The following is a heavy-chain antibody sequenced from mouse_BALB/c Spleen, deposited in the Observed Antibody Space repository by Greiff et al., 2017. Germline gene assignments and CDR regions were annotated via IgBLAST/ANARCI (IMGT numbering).Heavy chain of an antibody. V-gene: IGHV1S81*02. D-gene: IGHD2-3*01. CDR2: INPSNGGT. CDR3: TRRVYDGYYFDY. Sequence: QVQLKESGAELVKPGASVKLSCKASGYTFTSYYMYWVKQRPGQGLEWIGEINPSNGGTNSNEKFKSKATLTVDKSSSTAYMQLSSLTSEDSAVYYCTRRVYDGYYFDYWGQGTTLTVAS. CDR1: GYTFTSYY. J-gene: IGHJ2*01.